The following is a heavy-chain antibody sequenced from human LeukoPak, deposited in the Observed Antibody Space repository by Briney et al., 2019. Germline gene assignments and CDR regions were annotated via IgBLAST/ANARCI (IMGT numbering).Heavy chain of an antibody. Sequence: GGSLRLSCAASGFTFSSYGMHWVRQAPGKGLEWVAVISYDGSNKYYADSVKGRFTISRDNAENTLYMQMNSLGVEDTAVYYCVRGSSDWNGMDVWGQGTTVTVSS. V-gene: IGHV3-30*03. CDR1: GFTFSSYG. D-gene: IGHD6-19*01. CDR2: ISYDGSNK. CDR3: VRGSSDWNGMDV. J-gene: IGHJ6*02.